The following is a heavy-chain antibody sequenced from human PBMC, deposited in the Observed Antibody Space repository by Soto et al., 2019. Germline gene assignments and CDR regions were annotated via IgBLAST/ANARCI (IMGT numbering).Heavy chain of an antibody. D-gene: IGHD3-16*01. V-gene: IGHV4-39*01. CDR1: GGSISSSSYY. Sequence: SETLSLTCTVSGGSISSSSYYWGWIRQPPGKGLEWIGSIYYSGSTYYNPSLKGRVTISVDTSKNQFSLKLSSVTAADTAVYYCARTLGRGAFDIWGQGTMVTVSS. J-gene: IGHJ3*02. CDR3: ARTLGRGAFDI. CDR2: IYYSGST.